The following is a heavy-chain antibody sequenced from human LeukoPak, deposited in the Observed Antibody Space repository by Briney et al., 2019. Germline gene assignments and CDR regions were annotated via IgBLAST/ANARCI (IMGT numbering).Heavy chain of an antibody. CDR3: ASDGWVTTYYFDY. V-gene: IGHV1-3*01. Sequence: ASVTVSCKASGFSFTTYTIHWLRQAPGQRLEWMGWINAGNGNTKYSQKFQDRVTITRDTSASTAYMELSSLTSEDTAVYYCASDGWVTTYYFDYWGQGTLVTVSS. D-gene: IGHD5-18*01. J-gene: IGHJ4*02. CDR1: GFSFTTYT. CDR2: INAGNGNT.